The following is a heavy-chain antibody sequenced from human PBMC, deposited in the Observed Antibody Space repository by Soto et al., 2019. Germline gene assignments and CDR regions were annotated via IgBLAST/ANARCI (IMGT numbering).Heavy chain of an antibody. D-gene: IGHD2-15*01. J-gene: IGHJ4*02. CDR2: ISYDGSNK. CDR1: GFTFSSYG. Sequence: QVQLVESGGGVVQPGRSLRLSCAASGFTFSSYGMHWVRQAPGKGLEWVAVISYDGSNKYYADSVKGRFTNSRDNSKNTLYLQMNSLRAEDTAVYYCTSVAATPGYWGQGTLVTVSS. V-gene: IGHV3-30*03. CDR3: TSVAATPGY.